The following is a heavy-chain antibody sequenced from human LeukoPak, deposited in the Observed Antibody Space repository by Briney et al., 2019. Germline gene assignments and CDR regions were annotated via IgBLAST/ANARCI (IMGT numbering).Heavy chain of an antibody. CDR2: IKQDGSEK. CDR1: GFTFSRYW. V-gene: IGHV3-7*03. J-gene: IGHJ6*03. CDR3: ARDMLDSSSWYLGGYYYMDV. Sequence: AGGSLRLSCAASGFTFSRYWMSWVRQAPGKGLEWVANIKQDGSEKYYVDSVKGRFTISRDNAKNSLYLQMNSLRAEDTALYYCARDMLDSSSWYLGGYYYMDVWGKGTTVTVSS. D-gene: IGHD6-13*01.